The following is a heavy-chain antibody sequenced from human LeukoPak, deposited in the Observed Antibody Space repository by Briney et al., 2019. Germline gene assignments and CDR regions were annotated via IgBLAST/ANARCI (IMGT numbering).Heavy chain of an antibody. Sequence: GESLKISCEGSGYSSTTYWIGWVRQMPGKGLEWMGITYPGGSVTKYSPSFQGQVTISVDKSISTAYLQWTSLKASDTAIYYCARHVASSGWAHFDYWGQGTLVTVSS. CDR1: GYSSTTYW. D-gene: IGHD6-19*01. CDR2: TYPGGSVT. J-gene: IGHJ4*02. CDR3: ARHVASSGWAHFDY. V-gene: IGHV5-51*01.